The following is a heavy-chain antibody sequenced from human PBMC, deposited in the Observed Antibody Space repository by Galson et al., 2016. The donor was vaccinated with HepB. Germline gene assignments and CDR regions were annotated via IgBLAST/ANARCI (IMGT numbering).Heavy chain of an antibody. CDR3: ARGLPSERGTTPHDY. D-gene: IGHD1-1*01. V-gene: IGHV3-21*01. Sequence: SLRLSCAASGFTLSSYNMNWVRQAPGKGLEWVSSMTSTNYRYYADSVRGRFTISRDNAKNSLYLRMNSLRAEDTAVYYCARGLPSERGTTPHDYWGQGTLVTVSS. CDR2: MTSTNYR. CDR1: GFTLSSYN. J-gene: IGHJ4*02.